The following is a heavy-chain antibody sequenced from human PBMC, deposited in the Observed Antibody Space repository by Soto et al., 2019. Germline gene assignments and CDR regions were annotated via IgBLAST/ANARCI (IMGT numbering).Heavy chain of an antibody. CDR3: ARDSLDYSNQFDY. V-gene: IGHV3-33*01. J-gene: IGHJ4*02. CDR2: IWYDGSNK. CDR1: GFTFSSYG. D-gene: IGHD4-4*01. Sequence: PGGSLRLSCAASGFTFSSYGMHWVRQAPGKGLEWVAVIWYDGSNKYYADSVKGRFTISRDNSKNTLYLQMNSLRAEDTAVYYCARDSLDYSNQFDYWGQGTLVTVSS.